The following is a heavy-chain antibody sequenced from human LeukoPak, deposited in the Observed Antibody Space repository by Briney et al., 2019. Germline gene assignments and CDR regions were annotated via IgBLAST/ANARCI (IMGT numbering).Heavy chain of an antibody. Sequence: PSETLSLTCTVSGGSISSYYWSWIRQPAGKGLEWIGRIYTSGSTNYNPSLKSRVTMSVDTSKNQFSLKLSSVTAADTAVYYCAREMGRYCSSTSCYTGGFDYWGQGTLVTVSS. V-gene: IGHV4-4*07. J-gene: IGHJ4*02. CDR3: AREMGRYCSSTSCYTGGFDY. CDR2: IYTSGST. D-gene: IGHD2-2*02. CDR1: GGSISSYY.